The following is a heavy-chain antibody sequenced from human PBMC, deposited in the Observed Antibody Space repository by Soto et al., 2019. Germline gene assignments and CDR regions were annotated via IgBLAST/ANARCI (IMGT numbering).Heavy chain of an antibody. CDR3: AREDDGGNTLDV. D-gene: IGHD1-1*01. J-gene: IGHJ6*02. CDR2: IHHSGSI. CDR1: GGSISSDYYH. Sequence: QVQLQQSGPGLVKPSQTLSLTCTVSGGSISSDYYHLTWIRQSPERGLERIVYIHHSGSILYNASLKSRVTISVDTSKNQFSLHLSSVTAADTAVYFWAREDDGGNTLDVWGQGTTVTVSS. V-gene: IGHV4-30-4*08.